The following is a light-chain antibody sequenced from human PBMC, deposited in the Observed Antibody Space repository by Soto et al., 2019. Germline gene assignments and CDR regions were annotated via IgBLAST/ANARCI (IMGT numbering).Light chain of an antibody. CDR1: SSDVGTYNA. J-gene: IGLJ1*01. Sequence: QSALTQPRSVSGSPGQSVTISCTGTSSDVGTYNAVSWYQQHPGKAPKLIIYDVNKRPSGVPDRFSGSMSGNTASLTISGLQADDEADYHCSSYAGSSNVFGTGTKVTVL. V-gene: IGLV2-11*01. CDR3: SSYAGSSNV. CDR2: DVN.